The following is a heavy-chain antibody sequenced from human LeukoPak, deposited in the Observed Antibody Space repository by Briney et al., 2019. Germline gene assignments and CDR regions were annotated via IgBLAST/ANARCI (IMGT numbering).Heavy chain of an antibody. CDR3: ARHQGLRSGWYGAYYYYYGMDV. CDR2: IYYSGST. J-gene: IGHJ6*02. Sequence: TSETLSLTCTVSGGSISSSSYYWGWIRQPPGKGLEWIGSIYYSGSTYYNPSLKSRVTISVDTSKNQFSLKLSSVTAADTAVYYCARHQGLRSGWYGAYYYYYGMDVWGQGTTVTVSS. CDR1: GGSISSSSYY. D-gene: IGHD6-19*01. V-gene: IGHV4-39*01.